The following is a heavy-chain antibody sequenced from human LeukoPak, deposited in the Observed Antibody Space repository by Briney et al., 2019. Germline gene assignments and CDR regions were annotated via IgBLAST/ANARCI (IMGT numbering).Heavy chain of an antibody. Sequence: SETLSLTCTVSGGSISSSSYYWGWIRQPPGKGLEWIGSIYYSGSTYYNPSLKSRVTISVVTSKNQFSLKLSSVTAADTAVYYCARVNAVVWFVELYVPNYFDYWGQGTLVTVSS. V-gene: IGHV4-39*07. CDR3: ARVNAVVWFVELYVPNYFDY. CDR2: IYYSGST. CDR1: GGSISSSSYY. D-gene: IGHD3-10*01. J-gene: IGHJ4*02.